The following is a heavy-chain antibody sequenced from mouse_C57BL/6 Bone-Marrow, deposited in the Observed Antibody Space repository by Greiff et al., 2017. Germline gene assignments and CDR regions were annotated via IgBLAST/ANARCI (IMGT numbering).Heavy chain of an antibody. CDR2: IYPRSGNT. V-gene: IGHV1-81*01. Sequence: VKLMESGAELARPGASVKLSCKASGYTFTSYGISWVKQRTGQGLEWIGEIYPRSGNTYYNEKFKGKATLTADKSSSTAYMELRSLTSEDSAVYFCARRGWLLPFAYWGQATLVTVSA. CDR3: ARRGWLLPFAY. D-gene: IGHD2-3*01. CDR1: GYTFTSYG. J-gene: IGHJ3*01.